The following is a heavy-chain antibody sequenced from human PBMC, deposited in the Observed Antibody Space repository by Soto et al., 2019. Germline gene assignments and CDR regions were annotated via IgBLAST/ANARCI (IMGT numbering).Heavy chain of an antibody. J-gene: IGHJ6*02. CDR2: ISGSGGST. Sequence: GGSLRLSCAASGFTFSSYAMSWVRQAPGKGLEWVSAISGSGGSTYYADSVKGRFTISRDNSKNTLYLQMNSLRAEDTAAYYCAKVPYYYDGSGYYSSQYYYYGMDVWGQGTTVTVSS. V-gene: IGHV3-23*01. D-gene: IGHD3-22*01. CDR3: AKVPYYYDGSGYYSSQYYYYGMDV. CDR1: GFTFSSYA.